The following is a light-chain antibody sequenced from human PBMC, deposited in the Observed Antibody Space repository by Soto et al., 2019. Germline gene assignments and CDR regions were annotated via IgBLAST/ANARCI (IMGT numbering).Light chain of an antibody. Sequence: QSVLTQPASVSGSPGQSITISCTGTSSDVGGYNYVSWYQQHPGKAPHLMIYEVSNRPSGVSNRFSGSKSGNTASLTISGLQAEDEADYYCASYRSSPSYVFGTGTKVTVL. J-gene: IGLJ1*01. CDR1: SSDVGGYNY. CDR3: ASYRSSPSYV. V-gene: IGLV2-14*01. CDR2: EVS.